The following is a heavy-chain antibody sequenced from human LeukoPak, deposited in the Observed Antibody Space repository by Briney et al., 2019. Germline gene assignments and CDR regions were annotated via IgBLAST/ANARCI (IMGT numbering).Heavy chain of an antibody. CDR2: INHSGST. V-gene: IGHV4-34*01. Sequence: SETLSLTCAVYGGSFSGYYWSWIRQPPGKGLEWIGEINHSGSTNYNPSLKSRVTISVDTSKNQFSLKLSSVTAADTAVYYCARGLDYYGSGSQYYFDYWGQGTLVTVSS. CDR1: GGSFSGYY. J-gene: IGHJ4*02. D-gene: IGHD3-10*01. CDR3: ARGLDYYGSGSQYYFDY.